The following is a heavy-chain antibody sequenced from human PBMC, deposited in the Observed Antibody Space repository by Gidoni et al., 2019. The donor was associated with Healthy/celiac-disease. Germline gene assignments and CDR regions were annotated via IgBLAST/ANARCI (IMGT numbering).Heavy chain of an antibody. V-gene: IGHV3-33*01. D-gene: IGHD2-15*01. CDR1: GFTFSSYG. Sequence: QVQLVESGGGVVQPGRSLTPSCAASGFTFSSYGMHWVRQAPGKGVEWVSVIWYDGSNEYYADSVKGRFTISRDNSKNTLYLQMNSLRAEDTAVYYCARSGKMVVAAMDYWGQGTLVTVSS. CDR2: IWYDGSNE. J-gene: IGHJ4*02. CDR3: ARSGKMVVAAMDY.